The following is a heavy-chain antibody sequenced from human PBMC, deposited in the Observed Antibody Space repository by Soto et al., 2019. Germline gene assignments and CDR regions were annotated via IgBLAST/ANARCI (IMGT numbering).Heavy chain of an antibody. CDR3: ARDLSGDYGALDT. V-gene: IGHV3-33*01. CDR2: IWYDGSNK. J-gene: IGHJ3*02. D-gene: IGHD4-17*01. Sequence: VQLVESGGGVVQPGRSLRLSCAPSGFTFSSYGMHWARQAPGKGLEWVAVIWYDGSNKVYADSVKGRFTISRDNSKNTLYLQMNSLRAEDTAVYYWARDLSGDYGALDTWGQGTMVTVTS. CDR1: GFTFSSYG.